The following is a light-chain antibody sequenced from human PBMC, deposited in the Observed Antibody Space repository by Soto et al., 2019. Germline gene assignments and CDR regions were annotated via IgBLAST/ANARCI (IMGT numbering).Light chain of an antibody. CDR2: LGS. Sequence: DIVMTQSPLSLPVTPGEPASISCRSSQSLLHSNGYNYLDWYLQKPGQSPQLLIFLGSNRASGVPDRFSGSGSGTHFTPKISRVEAEDVGVYYCMQALQTPPWTFGQGTKVEIK. V-gene: IGKV2-28*01. CDR1: QSLLHSNGYNY. J-gene: IGKJ1*01. CDR3: MQALQTPPWT.